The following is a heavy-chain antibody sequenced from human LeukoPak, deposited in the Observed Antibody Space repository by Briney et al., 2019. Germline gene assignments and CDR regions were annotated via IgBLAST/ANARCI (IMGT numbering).Heavy chain of an antibody. D-gene: IGHD1-1*01. V-gene: IGHV4-39*07. CDR3: ARERLSYYYMDA. CDR1: GGSIGSSTYY. Sequence: SETLSLTSTVSGGSIGSSTYYWVWIRQPPGKGLERIGSIYYNGDTYYSPSLQSRVSISVATSKNQFSLKLSSVTAADTAVYYCARERLSYYYMDAWGKGTTVTVSS. J-gene: IGHJ6*03. CDR2: IYYNGDT.